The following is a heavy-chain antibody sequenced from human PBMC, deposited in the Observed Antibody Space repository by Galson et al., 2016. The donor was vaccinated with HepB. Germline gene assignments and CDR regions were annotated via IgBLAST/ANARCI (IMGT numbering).Heavy chain of an antibody. J-gene: IGHJ4*02. V-gene: IGHV3-21*06. CDR1: GLTFSSYG. CDR3: AREDLRSTGYDFWSGPDY. CDR2: ISSDSSYI. D-gene: IGHD3-3*01. Sequence: SLRFSCAASGLTFSSYGMGWVRQAPGKGLQWVSSISSDSSYIYYADSLKGRFTISRDNAKNSMYLQMYSLRAEDAAVYYCAREDLRSTGYDFWSGPDYWGQGTLVTVSS.